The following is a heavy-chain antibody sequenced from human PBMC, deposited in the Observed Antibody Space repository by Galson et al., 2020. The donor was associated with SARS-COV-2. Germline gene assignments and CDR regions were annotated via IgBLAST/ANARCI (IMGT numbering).Heavy chain of an antibody. CDR3: AGSHKNFWYNFDN. D-gene: IGHD6-13*01. Sequence: KIGESLKISCTASGLIFSDFYMTWIRQAPGKGLEWISYISHSSDYTNYADSVRGRFTISRDNTKTSLFLHMDRLRAEDTAVYYCAGSHKNFWYNFDNWGQGALVTVSS. CDR2: ISHSSDYT. V-gene: IGHV3-11*03. J-gene: IGHJ4*02. CDR1: GLIFSDFY.